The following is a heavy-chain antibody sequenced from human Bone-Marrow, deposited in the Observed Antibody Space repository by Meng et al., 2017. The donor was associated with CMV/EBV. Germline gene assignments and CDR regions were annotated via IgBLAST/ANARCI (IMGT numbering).Heavy chain of an antibody. D-gene: IGHD6-6*01. CDR3: ARVFVSPRRGYYFDY. CDR2: IYYSGST. Sequence: SETLSLTCTVSGGSVSSGSYYWSWIRQPPGKGLEWIGYIYYSGSTNYHPSLKSRVPISVDTSKNPFSLKLSSVTAADTALYCCARVFVSPRRGYYFDYWGQGTLVTVSS. J-gene: IGHJ4*02. V-gene: IGHV4-61*01. CDR1: GGSVSSGSYY.